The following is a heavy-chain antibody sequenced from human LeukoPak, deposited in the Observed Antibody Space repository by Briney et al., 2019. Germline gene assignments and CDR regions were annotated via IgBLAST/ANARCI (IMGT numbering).Heavy chain of an antibody. D-gene: IGHD2-15*01. V-gene: IGHV3-7*05. CDR2: IKQDGSEK. CDR3: ARDGWSVDY. J-gene: IGHJ4*02. CDR1: GFTFSSYW. Sequence: GGSLRLSCAASGFTFSSYWMSWVRQAPGKGLEWVANIKQDGSEKYYVDSVKGRFTVSRDNAKNSPYLQMNSLRAEDTAVYYCARDGWSVDYWGQGTLVTVSA.